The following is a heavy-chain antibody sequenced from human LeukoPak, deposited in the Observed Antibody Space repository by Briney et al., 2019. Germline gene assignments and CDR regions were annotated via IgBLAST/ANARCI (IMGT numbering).Heavy chain of an antibody. D-gene: IGHD3-3*01. CDR2: INAGNGNT. CDR1: GYTFTSYG. J-gene: IGHJ4*02. V-gene: IGHV1-18*01. Sequence: ASVKVSCKASGYTFTSYGISWVRQAPGQGLEWMGWINAGNGNTKHSQKFQGRVTITRDTSASTAYMELSSLRSEDTAVYYCYFWSGYYFDYWGQGTLVTVSS. CDR3: YFWSGYYFDY.